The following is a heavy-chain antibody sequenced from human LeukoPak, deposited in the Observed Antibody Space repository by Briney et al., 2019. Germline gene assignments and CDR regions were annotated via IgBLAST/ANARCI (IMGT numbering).Heavy chain of an antibody. CDR2: INHSGST. V-gene: IGHV4-4*02. CDR1: GGSISSSNW. CDR3: ARGRSSSRGYYYYYMDV. D-gene: IGHD6-13*01. J-gene: IGHJ6*03. Sequence: PSETLSLTCAVSGGSISSSNWWSWVRQPPGKGLEWIGEINHSGSTNYNPSLKSRVTISVDTSKNQFSLKLSSVTAADTAVYYCARGRSSSRGYYYYYMDVWGKGTTVTVSS.